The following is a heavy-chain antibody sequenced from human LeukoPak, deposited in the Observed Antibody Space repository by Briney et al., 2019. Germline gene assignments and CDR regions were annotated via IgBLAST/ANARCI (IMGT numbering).Heavy chain of an antibody. V-gene: IGHV3-7*01. CDR2: IKKDGSEK. Sequence: GGSLRLSCAASGFTFSSYWMSWVRQAPGKWLEWVANIKKDGSEKYYVDSVKGRFTICRDNAKNPLYLQMNSLRAEDTAVYYCARYGRAARNFDYWCQGTLVTVSS. D-gene: IGHD6-13*01. J-gene: IGHJ4*02. CDR1: GFTFSSYW. CDR3: ARYGRAARNFDY.